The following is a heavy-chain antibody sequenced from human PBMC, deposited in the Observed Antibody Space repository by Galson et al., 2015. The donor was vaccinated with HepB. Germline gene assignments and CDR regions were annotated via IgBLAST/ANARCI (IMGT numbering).Heavy chain of an antibody. CDR3: ARGKGRQLLLDYHYYGMDV. D-gene: IGHD3-3*01. CDR1: GGSFSGYH. CDR2: ITHGGST. V-gene: IGHV4-34*01. J-gene: IGHJ6*01. Sequence: SETLSLTCAVFGGSFSGYHWTWIRQSPGKGLEWIGEITHGGSTHSTPSLKSRVTISMDTSKNQFSLKVRSVTAADTAVYYCARGKGRQLLLDYHYYGMDVWGQGTTVTVSS.